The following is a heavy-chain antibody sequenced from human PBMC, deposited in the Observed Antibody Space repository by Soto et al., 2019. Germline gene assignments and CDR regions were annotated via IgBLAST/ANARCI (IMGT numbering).Heavy chain of an antibody. V-gene: IGHV1-24*01. CDR1: GYSLTDVS. CDR2: FDPDNGKT. CDR3: VTHLSTSRVLKALYFDL. Sequence: ASVKVSCKVSGYSLTDVSIHWVRQAPGKGREWMGGFDPDNGKTIYTQKFQGRVTVTEDTSTDTSHMDLSSLRYDDTAVYYCVTHLSTSRVLKALYFDLWVRGXLVTVYS. J-gene: IGHJ2*01. D-gene: IGHD3-9*01.